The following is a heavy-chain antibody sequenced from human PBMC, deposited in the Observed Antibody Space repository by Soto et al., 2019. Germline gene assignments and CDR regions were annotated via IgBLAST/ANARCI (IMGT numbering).Heavy chain of an antibody. CDR1: GYTFTGYY. CDR2: INPNSGGT. CDR3: ARGSNDDYYYYGMDV. V-gene: IGHV1-2*04. Sequence: ASVKVSCKASGYTFTGYYMHWVRQAPGQGLEWMGWINPNSGGTNYAQKFQGWVTMTRDTSISTAYMELSRLRSDDTAVYYCARGSNDDYYYYGMDVWGQGTTVTVSS. D-gene: IGHD1-1*01. J-gene: IGHJ6*02.